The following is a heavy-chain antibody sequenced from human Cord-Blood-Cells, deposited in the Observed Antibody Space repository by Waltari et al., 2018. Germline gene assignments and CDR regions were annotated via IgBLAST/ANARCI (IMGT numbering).Heavy chain of an antibody. V-gene: IGHV4-59*01. D-gene: IGHD6-6*01. CDR2: IYYSGST. CDR1: GGSISSYY. CDR3: ARIERKYSSSSWYFDL. Sequence: QVQLQESGPGLVKPSETLSLTCTVSGGSISSYYWSWIRQPPGKGLEWIGYIYYSGSTNYNPSLKSRVTIAVDTSKNQFSLKLSSVTAADTAVYYCARIERKYSSSSWYFDLWGRGTLVTVSS. J-gene: IGHJ2*01.